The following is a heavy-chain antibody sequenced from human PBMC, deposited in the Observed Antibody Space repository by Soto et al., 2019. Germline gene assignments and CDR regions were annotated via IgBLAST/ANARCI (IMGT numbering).Heavy chain of an antibody. V-gene: IGHV1-8*01. J-gene: IGHJ5*02. Sequence: GASVKVSCKASGHSFNKYDINWVRQAPGQGLEWMGWVNPNNGETGFAQKFQGRITMTRNTSINTVYMELRSLRSDDTAVYYRSDTGGPWGQGTLVTVSS. D-gene: IGHD2-8*02. CDR1: GHSFNKYD. CDR3: SDTGGP. CDR2: VNPNNGET.